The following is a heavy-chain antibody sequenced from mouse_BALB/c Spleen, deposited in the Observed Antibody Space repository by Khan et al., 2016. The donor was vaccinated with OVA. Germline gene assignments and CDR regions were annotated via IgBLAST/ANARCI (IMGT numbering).Heavy chain of an antibody. Sequence: DLVKPGASVKLSCKASGYTFTSYWIHWIKQRPGQGFEWIGHIAPGSGSDYYNEMFKVKATLNVDTSSSTAYFQLNSLSSEDSAVXVWARSNYYGSSVYALDCCGQCPTVTVSS. CDR2: IAPGSGSD. J-gene: IGHJ4*01. V-gene: IGHV1S41*01. CDR3: ARSNYYGSSVYALDC. D-gene: IGHD1-1*01. CDR1: GYTFTSYW.